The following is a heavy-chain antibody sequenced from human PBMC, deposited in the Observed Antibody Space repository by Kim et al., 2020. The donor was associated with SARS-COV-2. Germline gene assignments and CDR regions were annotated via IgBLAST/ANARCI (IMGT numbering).Heavy chain of an antibody. D-gene: IGHD1-26*01. CDR3: ARGGESGSYSRFDP. V-gene: IGHV1-69*01. Sequence: AQKCQGRVTITADESTSTAYMELGSLRSEDTAVYYCARGGESGSYSRFDPWGQGTLVTVSS. J-gene: IGHJ5*02.